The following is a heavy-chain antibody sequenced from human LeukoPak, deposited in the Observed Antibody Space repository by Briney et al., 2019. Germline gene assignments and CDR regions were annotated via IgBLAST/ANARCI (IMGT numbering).Heavy chain of an antibody. D-gene: IGHD3-22*01. J-gene: IGHJ4*02. V-gene: IGHV3-23*01. Sequence: GGSLRLSCVASGFSVSGVYMSWVRQAPGKGLEWVSGISGSGDNTYYADSVKGRFTISRDNSKNTLYVQVNSLGIEDTAAYYCAKGSYYDSSGSFYFDYWGQGTLVTVSS. CDR2: ISGSGDNT. CDR3: AKGSYYDSSGSFYFDY. CDR1: GFSVSGVY.